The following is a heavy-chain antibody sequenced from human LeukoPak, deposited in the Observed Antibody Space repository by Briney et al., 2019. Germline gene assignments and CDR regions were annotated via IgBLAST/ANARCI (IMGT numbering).Heavy chain of an antibody. CDR1: GFTFSSYW. J-gene: IGHJ4*02. V-gene: IGHV3-74*01. D-gene: IGHD6-6*01. Sequence: PGGSLRLSCAASGFTFSSYWMHWVRQAPGKGLVWVSRINSDGSSTYYADSVKGRFTISRDNAKNTLYLQMNSLRAEDTALYYCAKDKEYSSSFFDYWGQGTLVTVSS. CDR2: INSDGSST. CDR3: AKDKEYSSSFFDY.